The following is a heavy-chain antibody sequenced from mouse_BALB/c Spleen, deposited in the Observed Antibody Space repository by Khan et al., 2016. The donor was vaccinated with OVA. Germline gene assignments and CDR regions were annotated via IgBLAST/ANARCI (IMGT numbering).Heavy chain of an antibody. J-gene: IGHJ3*01. CDR3: ARLAYYYDRGGFAD. D-gene: IGHD1-1*01. CDR1: GFTFSTYG. V-gene: IGHV5-6*01. CDR2: ISSGGSYT. Sequence: EVQLVESGGDLVKPGGSLKLSCAASGFTFSTYGMSWVRQTPDKRLEWVATISSGGSYTYYPDNVKGRFPISRDNAKNTLYLQMSSLKSEDTAMYYCARLAYYYDRGGFADWGQGTLVTVSA.